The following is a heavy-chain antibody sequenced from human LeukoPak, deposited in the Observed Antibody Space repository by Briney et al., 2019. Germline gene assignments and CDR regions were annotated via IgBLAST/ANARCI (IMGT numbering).Heavy chain of an antibody. CDR2: ISSSGLTM. D-gene: IGHD4-17*01. CDR3: ARRTTGDDY. J-gene: IGHJ4*02. CDR1: GSTFSNYE. V-gene: IGHV3-48*03. Sequence: GGSLRLSCAASGSTFSNYEMNWVRQVPGRGLEWVSYISSSGLTMYYADSVKGRFTVSRDNAKNSLYLQMNSLRAEDTGVYYCARRTTGDDYWGQGTLVTVSS.